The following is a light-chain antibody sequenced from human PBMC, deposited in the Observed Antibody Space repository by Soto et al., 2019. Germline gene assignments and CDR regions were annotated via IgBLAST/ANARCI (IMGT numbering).Light chain of an antibody. CDR2: EVS. CDR3: SSNAGSNNVV. Sequence: QSALTQPPSASGTPGQSVTIPCTGTSSDVGDYNYVSWYQQHPGKAPKLVIYEVSRRPSGVPDRFSGSKSGNTASLTVSGLQAEDEADYYFSSNAGSNNVVFGGGTKLTVL. J-gene: IGLJ2*01. V-gene: IGLV2-8*01. CDR1: SSDVGDYNY.